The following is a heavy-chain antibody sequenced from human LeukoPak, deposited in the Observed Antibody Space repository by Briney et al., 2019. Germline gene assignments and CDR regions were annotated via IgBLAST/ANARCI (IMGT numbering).Heavy chain of an antibody. V-gene: IGHV4-59*08. J-gene: IGHJ3*02. CDR1: GGSISSYY. CDR2: IYYSGST. CDR3: ARHERDASLDHALDI. Sequence: PSETLSLTCTVSGGSISSYYWSWIRRPPGKGLEWIGYIYYSGSTSYNPSFKSRVTILVDTSKNQFSLKLSSVTAADTAVYYCARHERDASLDHALDIWGQGTMVTVSS. D-gene: IGHD5-24*01.